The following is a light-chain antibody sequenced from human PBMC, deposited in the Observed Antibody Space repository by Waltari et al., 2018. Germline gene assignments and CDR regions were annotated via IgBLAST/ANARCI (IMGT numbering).Light chain of an antibody. CDR3: AAWDDILSGRV. V-gene: IGLV1-47*01. CDR1: RPTIGSNY. Sequence: QSVLTPPPSASGTPGQRVTISCSGRRPTIGSNYLYWYQQLPGPAPKLLIYRNNQRPSGVPDLFSGSKSGTSASLAISGLRSEDEADYYGAAWDDILSGRVFGGGTKVTVL. CDR2: RNN. J-gene: IGLJ3*02.